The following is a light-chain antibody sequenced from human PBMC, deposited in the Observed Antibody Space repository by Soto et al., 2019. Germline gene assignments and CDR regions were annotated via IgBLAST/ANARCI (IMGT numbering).Light chain of an antibody. CDR2: HDK. CDR3: QVWDSSSDEGV. Sequence: SYELTQPPSVSVAPGQTARMTCGGENIGGKSVHWYQQKPGQAPVVVVFHDKDRPSGIPERFSGSNSASAATLTIARVEAGDEADYFCQVWDSSSDEGVFGPGTKVTVL. V-gene: IGLV3-21*02. CDR1: NIGGKS. J-gene: IGLJ1*01.